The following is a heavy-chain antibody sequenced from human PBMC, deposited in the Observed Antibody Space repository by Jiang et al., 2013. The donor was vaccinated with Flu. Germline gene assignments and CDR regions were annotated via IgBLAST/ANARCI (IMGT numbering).Heavy chain of an antibody. CDR2: INHSGST. D-gene: IGHD3-3*01. CDR3: ARHKTIFGVAIHMFDY. Sequence: LLKPSETLSLTCTVYGGSFSGYYWSWIRQPPGKGLEWIGEINHSGSTSYSPSLKSRVTISVDTSKNQFSLKLNSVTAADTAIYYCARHKTIFGVAIHMFDYWGQGTLVTVSS. J-gene: IGHJ4*02. V-gene: IGHV4-34*01. CDR1: GGSFSGYY.